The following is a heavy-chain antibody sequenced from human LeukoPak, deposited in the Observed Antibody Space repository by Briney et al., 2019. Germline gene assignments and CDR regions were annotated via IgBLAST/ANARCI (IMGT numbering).Heavy chain of an antibody. CDR3: AMATIGDPFDI. V-gene: IGHV4-34*01. CDR2: INHGGST. Sequence: PSETLSLTCAVDGGSFSGYYWSWIRQPPGKGLEWIGEINHGGSTYYNPSLNSRVTISRDTSKKQLSLKVTSVTAADSAVYYCAMATIGDPFDIWGPGTMVTVSS. D-gene: IGHD5-12*01. J-gene: IGHJ3*02. CDR1: GGSFSGYY.